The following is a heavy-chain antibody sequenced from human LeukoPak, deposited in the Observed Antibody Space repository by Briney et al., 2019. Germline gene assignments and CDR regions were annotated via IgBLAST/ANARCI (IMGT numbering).Heavy chain of an antibody. CDR3: ARVRFHCSSTSCYYAFDI. Sequence: SETLSLTCTVSGGSISSYYWSWIRQPPGKGLEWIGYIYYSGSTNYNPSLKRRVTISVDTSKTQFSLKLSSVTAADTAVYYCARVRFHCSSTSCYYAFDIWGQGTMVTVSS. V-gene: IGHV4-59*01. J-gene: IGHJ3*02. CDR2: IYYSGST. CDR1: GGSISSYY. D-gene: IGHD2-2*01.